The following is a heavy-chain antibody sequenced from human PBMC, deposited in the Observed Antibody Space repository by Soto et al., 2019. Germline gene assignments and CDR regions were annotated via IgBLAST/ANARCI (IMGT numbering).Heavy chain of an antibody. D-gene: IGHD3-3*01. CDR2: ISGSGSST. CDR3: AKDLADFWSGYPRYYFDY. CDR1: GFTFSSYA. J-gene: IGHJ4*02. Sequence: QTGGSLRLSCAASGFTFSSYAMNWVRQAPGKGLEWVSTISGSGSSTYYADSVKGRFTISRDNSKNTLYLQMNTLRAEDTAVYHCAKDLADFWSGYPRYYFDYWGQRTLVTVSS. V-gene: IGHV3-23*01.